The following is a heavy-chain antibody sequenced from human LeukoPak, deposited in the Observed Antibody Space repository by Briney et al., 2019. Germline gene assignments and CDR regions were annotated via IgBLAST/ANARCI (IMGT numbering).Heavy chain of an antibody. J-gene: IGHJ4*02. CDR2: ISSSGSTI. Sequence: GGSLRLSCAASGFTFSDSYMSWIRQAPGKGLGWLSYISSSGSTIYYADSVKGRFTISRDSAKNSLYLQMNSLRAEDTAVYYCARDGSAYSYYFDYWGQGTLVTVSS. D-gene: IGHD3-22*01. CDR3: ARDGSAYSYYFDY. CDR1: GFTFSDSY. V-gene: IGHV3-11*01.